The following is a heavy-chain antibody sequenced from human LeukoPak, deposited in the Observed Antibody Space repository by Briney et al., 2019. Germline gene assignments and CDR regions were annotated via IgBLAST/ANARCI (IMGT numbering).Heavy chain of an antibody. D-gene: IGHD5-18*01. CDR3: ARGDSYGYFNY. V-gene: IGHV4-59*01. CDR1: GGSISSYY. Sequence: PSETLSLTCTVSGGSISSYYWSWIRQPPGKGLEWIGYIYYSGSTNYNPSLESRVTISVDTSKNQFSLKLSSVTAADTAVYYCARGDSYGYFNYWGQGTLVTVSS. J-gene: IGHJ4*02. CDR2: IYYSGST.